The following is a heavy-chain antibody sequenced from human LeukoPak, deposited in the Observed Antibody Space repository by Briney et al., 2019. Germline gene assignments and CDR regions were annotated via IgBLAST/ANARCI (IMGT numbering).Heavy chain of an antibody. CDR2: IYYSGST. D-gene: IGHD4-11*01. V-gene: IGHV4-30-4*08. CDR1: GGRHSSRHYY. J-gene: IGHJ6*03. Sequence: PSQTLSLICSLSGGRHSSRHYYWSLIRPPPGKDLEWFGYIYYSGSTYYNPSLKSRVTISVDTSKNQFSLKLSSVTAADTAVYYCARCIYSNYEDYYYYRDVWGKGTTVTVSS. CDR3: ARCIYSNYEDYYYYRDV.